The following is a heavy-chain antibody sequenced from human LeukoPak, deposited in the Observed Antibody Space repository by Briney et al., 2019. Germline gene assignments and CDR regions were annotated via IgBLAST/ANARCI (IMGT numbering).Heavy chain of an antibody. V-gene: IGHV3-33*08. CDR2: IWYDGRNK. D-gene: IGHD3-10*01. J-gene: IGHJ4*02. Sequence: PGGSLRLSCAASGFTFSSYAMSWVRQAPGKGLEWVAVIWYDGRNKYYSDSVKGRFTISRDNSKNTLYLQMNSLRAEDTAVYYCARGEGYYGFYYFDYWGQGTLVTVSS. CDR3: ARGEGYYGFYYFDY. CDR1: GFTFSSYA.